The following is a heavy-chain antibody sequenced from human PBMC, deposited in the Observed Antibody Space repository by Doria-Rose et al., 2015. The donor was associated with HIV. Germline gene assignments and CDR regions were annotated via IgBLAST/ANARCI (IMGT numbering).Heavy chain of an antibody. Sequence: KVSCKASGGTFSSYAISWVRQAPGQGLEWMGGIIPIFGTANYAQKFQGRVTITADESTSTSYMELSSLRSEDSAVYYCARDKDTSGDYPFDYWGQGTLVTVSS. CDR3: ARDKDTSGDYPFDY. J-gene: IGHJ4*02. CDR2: IIPIFGTA. V-gene: IGHV1-69*01. D-gene: IGHD3-22*01. CDR1: GGTFSSYA.